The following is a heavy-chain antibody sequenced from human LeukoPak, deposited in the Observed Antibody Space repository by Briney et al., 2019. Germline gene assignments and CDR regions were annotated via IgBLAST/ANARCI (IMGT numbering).Heavy chain of an antibody. Sequence: GGSLRLSCAASEFIVSINYMTWVRQAPGKGLEWISYISSSGSTIYYADSVKGRFTISRDNAKNSLYLQMNSLRAEDMAVYYCARDSRQWELGSYFDYWGQGTLVTVSS. CDR1: EFIVSINY. V-gene: IGHV3-11*04. CDR2: ISSSGSTI. CDR3: ARDSRQWELGSYFDY. J-gene: IGHJ4*02. D-gene: IGHD1-26*01.